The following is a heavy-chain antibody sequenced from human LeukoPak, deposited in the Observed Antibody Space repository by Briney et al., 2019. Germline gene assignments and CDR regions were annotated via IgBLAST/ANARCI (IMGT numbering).Heavy chain of an antibody. D-gene: IGHD3-3*01. CDR2: IYTSGST. CDR1: GGSISSYY. V-gene: IGHV4-4*07. CDR3: AREGGYYDFWSGYPYNWFDP. Sequence: SETLSLTCTVSGGSISSYYWSWIRQPAGKGLEWIGRIYTSGSTNYNPSLKSRVTMSVDTSKNQSSLKLSSVTAADTAVYYCAREGGYYDFWSGYPYNWFDPWGQGTLVTVSS. J-gene: IGHJ5*02.